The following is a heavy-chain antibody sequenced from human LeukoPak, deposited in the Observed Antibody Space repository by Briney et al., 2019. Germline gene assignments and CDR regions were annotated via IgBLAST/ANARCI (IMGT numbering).Heavy chain of an antibody. J-gene: IGHJ4*02. D-gene: IGHD6-13*01. CDR2: IKQDGSEK. Sequence: GGSLRLSCAASGFSFSNYWMNWVRQAPGKGLEWVANIKQDGSEKYYVASVKGRFIISRDNAKNSLYLQMNSLRAEDTTVYYCARAGSSWYFDYWGQGTLVTVSS. V-gene: IGHV3-7*01. CDR3: ARAGSSWYFDY. CDR1: GFSFSNYW.